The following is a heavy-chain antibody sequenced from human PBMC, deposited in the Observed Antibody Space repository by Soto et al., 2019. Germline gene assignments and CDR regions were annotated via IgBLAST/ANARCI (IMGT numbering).Heavy chain of an antibody. Sequence: QVQLAESGGGVVQPGRSLKLSCAASGFSLSTSGMHWVRQAPGKGLEWLAVIWYDGSIKNYADSVKGRFTISRDNSKDTVYLQVNSLTAEDMAVYFCVRGVGNYYHGMDVWGQGTTVTVSS. CDR3: VRGVGNYYHGMDV. CDR2: IWYDGSIK. CDR1: GFSLSTSG. D-gene: IGHD3-10*01. J-gene: IGHJ6*02. V-gene: IGHV3-33*01.